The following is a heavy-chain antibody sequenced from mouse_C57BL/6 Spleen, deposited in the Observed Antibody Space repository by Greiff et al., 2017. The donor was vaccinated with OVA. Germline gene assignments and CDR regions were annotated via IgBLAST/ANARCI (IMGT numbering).Heavy chain of an antibody. CDR2: IRLKSDNYAT. J-gene: IGHJ3*01. CDR3: TGMDDGYYWFAY. V-gene: IGHV6-3*01. CDR1: GFTFSNYW. Sequence: EVKVVESGGGLVQPGGSMKLSCVASGFTFSNYWMNWVRQSPEKGLEWVAQIRLKSDNYATHYAESVKGRFTISRDDSKSSVYLQMNNLRAEDTGIYYCTGMDDGYYWFAYWGQGTLVTVSA. D-gene: IGHD2-3*01.